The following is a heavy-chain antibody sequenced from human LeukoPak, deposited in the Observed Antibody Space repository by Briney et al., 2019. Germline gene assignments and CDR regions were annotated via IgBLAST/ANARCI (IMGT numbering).Heavy chain of an antibody. CDR2: IWYDGSNK. Sequence: GGSLRLSCAASGFTFSSYGMHWVRQAPGKGLEWVAVIWYDGSNKYYADSVKGRFTISRDNSKNTLYLQMNSLRAEDTAVYYCAKATYYYGSGSYDYWGQGTLVTVSS. J-gene: IGHJ4*02. CDR1: GFTFSSYG. V-gene: IGHV3-33*06. D-gene: IGHD3-10*01. CDR3: AKATYYYGSGSYDY.